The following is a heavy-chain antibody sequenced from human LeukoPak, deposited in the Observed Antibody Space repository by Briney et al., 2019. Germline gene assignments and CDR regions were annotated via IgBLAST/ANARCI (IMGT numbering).Heavy chain of an antibody. V-gene: IGHV1-46*01. J-gene: IGHJ4*02. D-gene: IGHD1-26*01. CDR3: ARDSPISGSYYGGLGY. CDR1: GYTFTIYY. Sequence: ASVKVSCKASGYTFTIYYMHWVRQAPGQGLEWMGIINPSGGSTSYAHKFQGRVTMTRDTSTSTVYMELSSLRSEDTAVYYCARDSPISGSYYGGLGYWGQGTLVTVSS. CDR2: INPSGGST.